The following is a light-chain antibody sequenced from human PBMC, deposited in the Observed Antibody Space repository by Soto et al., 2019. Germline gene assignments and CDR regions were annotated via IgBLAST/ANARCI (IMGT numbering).Light chain of an antibody. CDR1: QSVYSNY. J-gene: IGKJ4*01. V-gene: IGKV3-20*01. Sequence: EIVLTQSPGTLSLSPGERATLSCRASQSVYSNYLAWYQQRPGQAPRLLIYGASSRATGIPDRFGGSGSGTDFTLTISRLDPGDFAVYYCQQYGSPPLTFGGGTKVEIK. CDR2: GAS. CDR3: QQYGSPPLT.